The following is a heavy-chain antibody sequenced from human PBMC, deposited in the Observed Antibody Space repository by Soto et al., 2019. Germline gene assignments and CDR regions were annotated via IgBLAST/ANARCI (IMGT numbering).Heavy chain of an antibody. CDR3: ARASSSTDSGFDS. V-gene: IGHV4-59*01. CDR1: GGSISSYY. CDR2: IYYSGSA. J-gene: IGHJ4*02. D-gene: IGHD6-25*01. Sequence: SETLSLTCIVSGGSISSYYWSWIRQPPGKRLEWIGFIYYSGSANYNPSLKSRVTISVDTSRNLFSLKLTSVTAADTAVYFCARASSSTDSGFDSWGQGTLVPVSS.